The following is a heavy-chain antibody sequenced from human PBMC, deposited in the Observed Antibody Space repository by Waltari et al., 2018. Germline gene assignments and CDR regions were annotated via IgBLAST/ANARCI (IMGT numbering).Heavy chain of an antibody. CDR2: SSAYNDKT. J-gene: IGHJ5*02. Sequence: QVLLVQSGPEVKKPGASVKVSCKTSGYAFSDYGMNWVRQAPGQGLEWMGWSSAYNDKTDYAQKFQGRVTMTIDKSTTTAYMELRSLRADDTAVYYCARDPHEFWSSYFFDAWGQGTLVTVSS. CDR1: GYAFSDYG. V-gene: IGHV1-18*01. D-gene: IGHD3-3*01. CDR3: ARDPHEFWSSYFFDA.